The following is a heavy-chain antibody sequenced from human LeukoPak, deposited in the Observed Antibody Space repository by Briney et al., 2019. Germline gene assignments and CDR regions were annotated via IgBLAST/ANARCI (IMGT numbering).Heavy chain of an antibody. V-gene: IGHV3-74*01. J-gene: IGHJ4*02. CDR2: IASDGSST. Sequence: GGSLRLSCAASGFTFSSYWMNWVRQAPGKGLVWVSRIASDGSSTTYADSVKGRFSISRDNTKNTLYLQMNSLRVEDTAVYYCARGQPHGNDYWGQGTLVTASS. D-gene: IGHD4-23*01. CDR1: GFTFSSYW. CDR3: ARGQPHGNDY.